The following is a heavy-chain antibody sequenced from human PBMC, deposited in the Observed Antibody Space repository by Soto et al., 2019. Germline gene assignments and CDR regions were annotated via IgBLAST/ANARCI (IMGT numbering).Heavy chain of an antibody. J-gene: IGHJ4*02. V-gene: IGHV1-18*01. CDR3: ARLPTDYYDSSGYLDY. D-gene: IGHD3-22*01. CDR2: ISAYNGNT. CDR1: GYTFTSYG. Sequence: ASVKVSCKASGYTFTSYGISWVRQAPGKGLEWMGWISAYNGNTNYAQKLQGRVTMTTDTSTSTAYMELRSLRSDDTAVYYCARLPTDYYDSSGYLDYWGQGTLVTVS.